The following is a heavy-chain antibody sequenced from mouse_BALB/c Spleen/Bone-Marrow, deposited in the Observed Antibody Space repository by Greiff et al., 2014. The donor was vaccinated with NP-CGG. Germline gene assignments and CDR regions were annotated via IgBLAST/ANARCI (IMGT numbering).Heavy chain of an antibody. CDR3: ARKVWYYAMDY. CDR2: INPYNDGT. V-gene: IGHV1-14*01. J-gene: IGHJ4*01. Sequence: VQLQQSGPELVKPGASAKMSCKASVYTFTSYVMHWVKQKPGQGLEWIGYINPYNDGTRYNEKFKGKATLTSDKSSSTAYMELSSLTSEDSAVYYCARKVWYYAMDYWGQGTSVTVSS. CDR1: VYTFTSYV. D-gene: IGHD2-10*02.